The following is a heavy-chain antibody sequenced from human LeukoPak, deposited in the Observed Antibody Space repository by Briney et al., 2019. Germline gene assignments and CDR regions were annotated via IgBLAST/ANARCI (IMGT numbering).Heavy chain of an antibody. J-gene: IGHJ4*02. Sequence: GASVEVSCKASGYTFTDYYMHWVRQAPGQGFEWMGWINPNDGDTNYAQKFQGRVTMTRDTSISTAHMEVSGLRSDDTAVYYCARANFLYCSSSTCLFDYWGQGTLVTVSS. D-gene: IGHD2-2*01. CDR2: INPNDGDT. CDR1: GYTFTDYY. CDR3: ARANFLYCSSSTCLFDY. V-gene: IGHV1-2*02.